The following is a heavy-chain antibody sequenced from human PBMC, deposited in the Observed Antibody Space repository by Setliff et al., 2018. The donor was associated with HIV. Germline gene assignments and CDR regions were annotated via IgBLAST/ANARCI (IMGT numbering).Heavy chain of an antibody. CDR2: ITGSGGGGSGGIT. Sequence: PGGSLRLSCAASGFTFSNYAMSWVRQAPGKGLEWVSGITGSGGGGSGGITYYAASVKGRFTISRDNAKNTLYLQMNSLRAEDTAVYYCARAGLYSSSWHYYYYYMDVWGKGTTVTVSS. CDR3: ARAGLYSSSWHYYYYYMDV. V-gene: IGHV3-23*01. CDR1: GFTFSNYA. J-gene: IGHJ6*03. D-gene: IGHD6-13*01.